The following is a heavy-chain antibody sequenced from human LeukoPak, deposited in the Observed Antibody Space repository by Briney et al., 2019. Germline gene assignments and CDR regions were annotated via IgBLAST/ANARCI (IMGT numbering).Heavy chain of an antibody. CDR1: GYTFIGYY. J-gene: IGHJ4*02. Sequence: GASVKVSCKASGYTFIGYYMHWVRQAPGQGLEWMGRINPNSGGTNYAQKFQGRVTMTRDTSISTAYMELSRLRPDDTAVYYCARAYYDSSGYYYLDYWGQGTLVTVSS. CDR3: ARAYYDSSGYYYLDY. D-gene: IGHD3-22*01. V-gene: IGHV1-2*06. CDR2: INPNSGGT.